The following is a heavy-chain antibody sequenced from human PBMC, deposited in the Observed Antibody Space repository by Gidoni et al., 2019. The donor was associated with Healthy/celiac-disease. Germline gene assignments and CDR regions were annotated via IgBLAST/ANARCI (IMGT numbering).Heavy chain of an antibody. Sequence: EVQLVESGGGLVQPGGSLRLSCEASGFTFSRYAMSWVRQAPGKGLEWVSAISGRCGSTYYADSVKGRFTISRDNSKNTLYLQMNSLRAEDTAVYYGAKAPYYYDSSGSGWDYWGQGTLVTVSS. CDR3: AKAPYYYDSSGSGWDY. CDR1: GFTFSRYA. D-gene: IGHD3-22*01. V-gene: IGHV3-23*04. CDR2: ISGRCGST. J-gene: IGHJ4*02.